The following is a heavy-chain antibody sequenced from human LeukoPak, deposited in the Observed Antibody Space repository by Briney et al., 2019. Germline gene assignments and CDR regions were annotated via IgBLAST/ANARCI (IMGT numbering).Heavy chain of an antibody. J-gene: IGHJ6*03. CDR2: INPNTGDA. D-gene: IGHD2-21*01. CDR1: GYTFTSYD. Sequence: WASVKVSCKASGYTFTSYDINWVRQAPGQGLEWMGWINPNTGDANYAQKFQGRVTMTRDTSISTAYMELSRLRSDDTAVYYCARDGIVVSNYYYYYMDVWGKGTTVTVSS. CDR3: ARDGIVVSNYYYYYMDV. V-gene: IGHV1-2*02.